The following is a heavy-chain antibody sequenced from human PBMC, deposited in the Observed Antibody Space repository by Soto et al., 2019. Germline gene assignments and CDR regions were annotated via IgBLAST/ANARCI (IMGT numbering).Heavy chain of an antibody. J-gene: IGHJ4*02. CDR1: GFTFSSNE. Sequence: EVQLVESGGGLVQPGGSLRLSCAASGFTFSSNEMNWVRQAPGKGLEWVSSISGGGGTIYYADSVKGRFTISRDNAKNSLYLQMNSLRAEDTAIYYCARVTSLYYYDSSGYLDYWGQGTLVTVSS. V-gene: IGHV3-48*03. CDR3: ARVTSLYYYDSSGYLDY. D-gene: IGHD3-22*01. CDR2: ISGGGGTI.